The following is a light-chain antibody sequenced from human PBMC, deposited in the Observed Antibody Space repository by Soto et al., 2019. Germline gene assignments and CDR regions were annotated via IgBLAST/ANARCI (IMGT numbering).Light chain of an antibody. CDR2: GAS. J-gene: IGKJ1*01. CDR1: QSVSSSY. V-gene: IGKV3-20*01. Sequence: EVVLTQSPGTLALSRGERATLSCRASQSVSSSYLAWYQHRPGQAPRLLIFGASSRATGIPDRFSGTGSGTEFTLTISNLQAEDSAVYHCHQYSNTFRTFGQGTKVDIK. CDR3: HQYSNTFRT.